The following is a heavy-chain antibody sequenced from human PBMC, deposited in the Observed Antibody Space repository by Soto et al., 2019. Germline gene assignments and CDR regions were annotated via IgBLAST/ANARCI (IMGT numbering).Heavy chain of an antibody. V-gene: IGHV1-18*04. D-gene: IGHD5-18*01. CDR2: ISAYNGNT. Sequence: QVQLVQSGAEVKKPGASVKVSCKASGYSFTSYGISWVRQAPGQGLEWMGWISAYNGNTNHAQTLQGRVTMTTDTSTSTAYMELRSLRSDDTAVYYCARVGAGHRSGLSRFDYWGQGTLVTVSS. CDR3: ARVGAGHRSGLSRFDY. J-gene: IGHJ4*02. CDR1: GYSFTSYG.